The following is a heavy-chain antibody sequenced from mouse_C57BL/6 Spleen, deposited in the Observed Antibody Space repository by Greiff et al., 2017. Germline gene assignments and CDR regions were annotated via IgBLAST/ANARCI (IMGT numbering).Heavy chain of an antibody. D-gene: IGHD1-1*01. Sequence: VMLVESGPGLVAPSQSLSITCTVSGFSLTSYAISWVRQPPGKGLEWLGVIWTGGGTNYNSALKSRLSISKDNSKSQVFLKMNSLQTDDTARYYCAGITTVVAVPYYYAMDYWGQGTSVTVSS. CDR2: IWTGGGT. CDR3: AGITTVVAVPYYYAMDY. V-gene: IGHV2-9-1*01. CDR1: GFSLTSYA. J-gene: IGHJ4*01.